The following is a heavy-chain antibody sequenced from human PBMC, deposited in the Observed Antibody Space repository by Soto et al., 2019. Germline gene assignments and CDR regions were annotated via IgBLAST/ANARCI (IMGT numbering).Heavy chain of an antibody. J-gene: IGHJ6*02. V-gene: IGHV6-1*01. D-gene: IGHD3-10*01. CDR2: TYYRSKWYN. CDR1: GDSVSSNSAA. Sequence: SQTLSLTCAISGDSVSSNSAAWNWIRQSPSRGLEWLGRTYYRSKWYNDYAVSVKSRITINPDTSKNQFSLQLNSVTPEDTAVYYCARDRPPDGSGSYRPYGMDVWGPGTTVTVSS. CDR3: ARDRPPDGSGSYRPYGMDV.